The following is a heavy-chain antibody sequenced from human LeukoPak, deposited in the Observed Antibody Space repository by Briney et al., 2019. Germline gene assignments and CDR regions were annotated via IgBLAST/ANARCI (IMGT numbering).Heavy chain of an antibody. CDR3: AVVTGWGSFAY. D-gene: IGHD3-16*01. CDR2: PDPEDGEV. CDR1: GKALNELA. V-gene: IGHV1-24*01. Sequence: GASVKVSCKVSGKALNELALHWVRQAPGKGLQWLGGPDPEDGEVRYAQNLQGRVTLTEDPSTGTIYMEMISLQSEDTAVYYCAVVTGWGSFAYWGQGTQVSVSS. J-gene: IGHJ4*02.